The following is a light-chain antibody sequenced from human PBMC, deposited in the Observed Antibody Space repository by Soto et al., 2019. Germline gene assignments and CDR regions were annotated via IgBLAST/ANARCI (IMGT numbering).Light chain of an antibody. V-gene: IGKV1-39*01. CDR2: AAS. CDR1: QSISSY. Sequence: DIQMTQSPSSLSASVGDRVTITCRASQSISSYLNWYQQKPGKAPKLLICAASSLQSGFPSRFSVSGSGTDFTLTISSLQPEDFATYYCQQSYSTPPYTFGQGTKLEIK. CDR3: QQSYSTPPYT. J-gene: IGKJ2*01.